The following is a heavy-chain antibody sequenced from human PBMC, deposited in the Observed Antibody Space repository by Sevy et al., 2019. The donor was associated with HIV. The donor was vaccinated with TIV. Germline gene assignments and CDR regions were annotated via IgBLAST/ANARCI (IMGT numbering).Heavy chain of an antibody. J-gene: IGHJ4*02. CDR3: AKKGKLPEAAAGIIDY. CDR2: ISGSGGST. CDR1: GFTFSSYA. Sequence: GGSLRLSCAASGFTFSSYAMSWVRQAPGKGLEWVSAISGSGGSTYYADSVKGRFTISRDNSKNTLYLQMNSLRAEDTAVYYCAKKGKLPEAAAGIIDYWGRGTLVTVSS. V-gene: IGHV3-23*01. D-gene: IGHD6-13*01.